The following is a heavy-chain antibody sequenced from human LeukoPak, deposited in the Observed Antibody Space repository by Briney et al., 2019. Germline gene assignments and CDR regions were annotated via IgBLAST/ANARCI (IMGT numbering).Heavy chain of an antibody. Sequence: SETLSLTCTVSGGSISSYYWSWIRQPAGKGLEWIGRIYTSGSTNYNPSHKSRVTMSVDTSKNQFSLKLSSVTAADTAVYYCARGALECCVGVCHDAFDIWAKGQWSPSLQ. CDR3: ARGALECCVGVCHDAFDI. V-gene: IGHV4-4*07. J-gene: IGHJ3*02. CDR1: GGSISSYY. CDR2: IYTSGST. D-gene: IGHD2/OR15-2a*01.